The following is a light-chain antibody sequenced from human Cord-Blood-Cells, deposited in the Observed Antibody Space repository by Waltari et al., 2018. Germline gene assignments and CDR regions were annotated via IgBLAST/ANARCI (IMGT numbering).Light chain of an antibody. CDR1: QSVSSN. V-gene: IGKV3-15*01. J-gene: IGKJ1*01. Sequence: EIVMTQPPATLSVSPGERATLPCRASQSVSSNFAWYQQKPGQAPRPLIYGASARATAIPARFSGSGSGTEFTLTLSSLQSEDFAVYYCQQYNNWPPWTFGQGTKVEIK. CDR2: GAS. CDR3: QQYNNWPPWT.